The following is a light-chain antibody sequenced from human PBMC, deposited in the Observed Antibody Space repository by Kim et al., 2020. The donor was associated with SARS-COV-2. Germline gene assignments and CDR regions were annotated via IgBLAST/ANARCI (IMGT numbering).Light chain of an antibody. CDR3: ASWDDRLNAYV. CDR1: SSKVGGNT. V-gene: IGLV1-44*01. Sequence: GQGVTTTSSGCSSKVGGNTVNWYRQLPGTAPKLLIHSNSQRHSGVPDRFSGSKSDTSASLAISGLQAEDKAAYYCASWDDRLNAYVFGSGTKVTVL. CDR2: SNS. J-gene: IGLJ1*01.